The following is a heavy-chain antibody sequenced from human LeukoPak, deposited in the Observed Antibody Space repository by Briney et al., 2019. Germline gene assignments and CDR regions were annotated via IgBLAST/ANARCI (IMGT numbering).Heavy chain of an antibody. Sequence: SETLSLTCTVSGGSISSYYWSWMRQPPGKGLVWIGYIYYSGSTNYHPSLKSRVTISVDTCKNQFSLKLSSVTAADTAVYYCARSDPYYYGSGSSLFDYWGQGTLVTVSS. J-gene: IGHJ4*02. CDR3: ARSDPYYYGSGSSLFDY. CDR1: GGSISSYY. CDR2: IYYSGST. D-gene: IGHD3-10*01. V-gene: IGHV4-59*13.